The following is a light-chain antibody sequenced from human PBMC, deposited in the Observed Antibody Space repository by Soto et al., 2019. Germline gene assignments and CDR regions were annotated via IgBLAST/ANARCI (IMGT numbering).Light chain of an antibody. CDR2: VTN. Sequence: QSVLTQPPSASGTPGQRVTISCSGSSSNIGGYSVNWYQQFPGTAPKLLISVTNQRPSGFPDRFSCSKSGTSGSLVISGLQSEDEDDYYCAALDDSLNGHVFGTGTKVTVL. V-gene: IGLV1-44*01. CDR1: SSNIGGYS. J-gene: IGLJ1*01. CDR3: AALDDSLNGHV.